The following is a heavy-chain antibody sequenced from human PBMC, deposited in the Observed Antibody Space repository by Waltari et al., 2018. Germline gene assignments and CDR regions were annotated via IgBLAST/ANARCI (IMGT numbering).Heavy chain of an antibody. CDR3: AKDRCTNGVCWDDY. CDR2: ISGSAINT. D-gene: IGHD2-8*01. CDR1: GFTFSSYA. Sequence: EVQVLESGGGLVQPGGSLRLSCAASGFTFSSYAMSWVRQAPGKGWEWISSISGSAINTYYADSVKGRFTISRDNSKNTLYLQMNSLRADDTAVYYCAKDRCTNGVCWDDYWGQGTLVTVSS. V-gene: IGHV3-23*01. J-gene: IGHJ4*02.